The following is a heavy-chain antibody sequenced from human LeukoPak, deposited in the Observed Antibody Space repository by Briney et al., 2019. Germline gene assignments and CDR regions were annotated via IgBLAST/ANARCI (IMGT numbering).Heavy chain of an antibody. Sequence: PGGSLRLSCAASGFTFSSYEMNWVRQAPGQGLEWVSYISSSGSTIYYADSVKGRFTISRDNAKNSLYLQMKSLRAEDTALYRFPRVRYGSGSYEIFFDYWGQGSLVAVSP. D-gene: IGHD3-10*01. CDR1: GFTFSSYE. V-gene: IGHV3-48*03. CDR3: PRVRYGSGSYEIFFDY. J-gene: IGHJ4*02. CDR2: ISSSGSTI.